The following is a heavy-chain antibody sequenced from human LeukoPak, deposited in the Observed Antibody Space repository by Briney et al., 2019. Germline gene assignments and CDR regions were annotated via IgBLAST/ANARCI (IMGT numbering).Heavy chain of an antibody. D-gene: IGHD3-22*01. J-gene: IGHJ5*02. CDR3: ARRREGYYDSSGYYNWFDP. CDR1: GYSFTSYW. V-gene: IGHV5-51*01. CDR2: IYPGDSDT. Sequence: GESLKISCKGSGYSFTSYWIGWVRQMPGKGLEWMGIIYPGDSDTRYSPSFQGQVTISADKSISTAYLQWSSLKAPDTAMYYCARRREGYYDSSGYYNWFDPWGQGTLVTVSS.